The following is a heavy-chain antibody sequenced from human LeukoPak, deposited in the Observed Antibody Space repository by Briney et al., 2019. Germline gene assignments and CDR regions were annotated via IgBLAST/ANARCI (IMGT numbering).Heavy chain of an antibody. CDR1: GFTFDDDT. V-gene: IGHV3-43*01. CDR3: AKETEIGYYFDY. D-gene: IGHD1-1*01. J-gene: IGHJ4*02. CDR2: ISWDGGST. Sequence: PGGSLRLSCAASGFTFDDDTMHWLRQAPGKGLEWVSLISWDGGSTYYADSVKGRFTISRDNSKNSLYLQMNSLRTEDTALYYCAKETEIGYYFDYWGQGTLVTVSS.